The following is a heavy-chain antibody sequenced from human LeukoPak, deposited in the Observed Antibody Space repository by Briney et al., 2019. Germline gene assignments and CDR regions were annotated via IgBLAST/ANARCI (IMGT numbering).Heavy chain of an antibody. CDR3: ARVEDYYGSGSSDY. J-gene: IGHJ4*02. Sequence: SETLSLTCTVSGGSISSYYWSWIRQPPGKGLEWIGYISYSGSTYYNPSLKSRVTISVDTSKNQFSLKLSSVTAADTAVYYCARVEDYYGSGSSDYWGQGTLVTVSS. V-gene: IGHV4-59*08. CDR1: GGSISSYY. CDR2: ISYSGST. D-gene: IGHD3-10*01.